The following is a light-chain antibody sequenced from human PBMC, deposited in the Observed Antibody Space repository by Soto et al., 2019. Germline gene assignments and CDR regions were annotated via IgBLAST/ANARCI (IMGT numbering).Light chain of an antibody. J-gene: IGKJ4*01. V-gene: IGKV2-28*01. CDR2: LGS. Sequence: DIVMTQSQISLSVTPGEPASISCRSSQSLLHSNGYDYLDWYLQRPGQSPQLLIYLGSERASGVPDRFSGSGSGTDFTLKISRVEAEDVGVYFCAECLQIPLTFAGGTIV. CDR1: QSLLHSNGYDY. CDR3: AECLQIPLT.